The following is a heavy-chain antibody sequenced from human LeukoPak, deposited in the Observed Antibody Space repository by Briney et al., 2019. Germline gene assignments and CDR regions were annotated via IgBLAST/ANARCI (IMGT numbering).Heavy chain of an antibody. CDR1: GSSISSSTYY. V-gene: IGHV4-39*01. D-gene: IGHD1-26*01. CDR3: ARTASDSRTSYFDY. Sequence: SETLSLTCTVSGSSISSSTYYWGSIRQPPGKGLEWIGSIYYSGSTSYNPSLKSRVTISVDTSKNQFSLKLDSVTAADTAVYYCARTASDSRTSYFDYWGQGTLVTVSS. CDR2: IYYSGST. J-gene: IGHJ4*02.